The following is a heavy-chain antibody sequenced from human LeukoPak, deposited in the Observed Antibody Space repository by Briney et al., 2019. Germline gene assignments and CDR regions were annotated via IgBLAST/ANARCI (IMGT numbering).Heavy chain of an antibody. CDR3: ARDSDTAMVTGSDY. CDR2: IRYDGINK. V-gene: IGHV3-30*02. CDR1: GFTFSTHG. Sequence: PGGSLRLSCAASGFTFSTHGMHWVRQAPGKGLEWVAFIRYDGINKYYADSVKGRFTISRDNAKNSLYLQMNSLRAEDTAVYYCARDSDTAMVTGSDYWGQGTLVTVSS. J-gene: IGHJ4*02. D-gene: IGHD5-18*01.